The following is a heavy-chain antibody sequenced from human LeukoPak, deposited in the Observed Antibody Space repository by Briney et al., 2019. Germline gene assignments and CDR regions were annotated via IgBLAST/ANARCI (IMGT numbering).Heavy chain of an antibody. CDR3: ARGHTAVTRHFDF. V-gene: IGHV3-21*01. D-gene: IGHD4-17*01. CDR1: GFTFTTYS. J-gene: IGHJ4*02. Sequence: HPGGSLRLSCEASGFTFTTYSMTWVRQAPGKGLEWVSIISSGSSAIFSADALKGRFTISRDDAKNLLYLDMNSLRAEDTAVYYCARGHTAVTRHFDFWGQGTQVTVSS. CDR2: ISSGSSAI.